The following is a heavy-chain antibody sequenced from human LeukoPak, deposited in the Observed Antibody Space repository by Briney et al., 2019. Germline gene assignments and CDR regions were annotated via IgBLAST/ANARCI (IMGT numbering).Heavy chain of an antibody. CDR2: IYCDDDE. CDR3: AHSYSSSQRLKFKHFHH. J-gene: IGHJ1*01. D-gene: IGHD6-13*01. CDR1: GFSLNTSRVC. Sequence: SGPTLVNPTQTLTLTCTFSGFSLNTSRVCVGWIRQPPGKALEWLTLIYCDDDERYSPSLESRLTITKDTSKNQVVLTMTTMDPVDTATYYCAHSYSSSQRLKFKHFHHWGQGTLVTVSS. V-gene: IGHV2-5*02.